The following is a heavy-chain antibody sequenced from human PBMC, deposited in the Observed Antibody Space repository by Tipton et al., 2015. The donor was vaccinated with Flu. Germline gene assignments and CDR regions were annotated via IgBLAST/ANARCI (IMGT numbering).Heavy chain of an antibody. D-gene: IGHD3-22*01. CDR2: IYYSGST. J-gene: IGHJ4*02. V-gene: IGHV4-59*01. CDR3: ARHYYASSGSPFDY. Sequence: TLSLTCTVSGGSISSYYWSWIRQPPGKGLEWIGYIYYSGSTNYKPSLKSRVTISVDTSKSQFSLKLSSVTAADTAVYYCARHYYASSGSPFDYGGQGTLVTVSS. CDR1: GGSISSYY.